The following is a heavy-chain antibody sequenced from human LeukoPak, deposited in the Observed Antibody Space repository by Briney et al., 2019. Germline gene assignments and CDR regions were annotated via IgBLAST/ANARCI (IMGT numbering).Heavy chain of an antibody. J-gene: IGHJ5*02. CDR3: ARDLTTVTTNWFDP. D-gene: IGHD4-17*01. CDR1: GFTFSSYS. Sequence: GGSLRLSCAASGFTFSSYSMSWVRQAPGKGLEWVSSISSSSSYIYYADSVKGRFTISRDNAKNSLYLQMNSLRAEDTAVYYCARDLTTVTTNWFDPWGQGTLVTVSS. V-gene: IGHV3-21*01. CDR2: ISSSSSYI.